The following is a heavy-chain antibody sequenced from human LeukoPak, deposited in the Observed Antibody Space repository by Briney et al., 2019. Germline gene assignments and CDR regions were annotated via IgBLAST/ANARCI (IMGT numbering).Heavy chain of an antibody. CDR2: ISGSGGST. D-gene: IGHD6-13*01. CDR1: GFAFSSYA. V-gene: IGHV3-23*01. CDR3: AKESAPYSSSWSRSEWFDY. Sequence: GGSLRLSCAASGFAFSSYAMSWVRQAPGKGLEWVSAISGSGGSTYYADSVKGRFTISRDNSKNTLYLQMNSLRAEDTAVYYCAKESAPYSSSWSRSEWFDYWGQGTLVTVSS. J-gene: IGHJ4*02.